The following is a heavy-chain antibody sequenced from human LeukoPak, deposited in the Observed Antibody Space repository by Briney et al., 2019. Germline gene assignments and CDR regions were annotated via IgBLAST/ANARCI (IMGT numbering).Heavy chain of an antibody. D-gene: IGHD6-13*01. V-gene: IGHV3-21*01. CDR2: ISSSSSYK. CDR3: ARDRTEQLPHDAFDI. Sequence: PGGSLRLSCAVSGFTFSSYTMNWVRQAPGKGLEWVSSISSSSSYKYCADSVKGRFTISRDNAKNSLSLQMNSLRVEDTAVYYCARDRTEQLPHDAFDIWGQGTMVTVSS. CDR1: GFTFSSYT. J-gene: IGHJ3*02.